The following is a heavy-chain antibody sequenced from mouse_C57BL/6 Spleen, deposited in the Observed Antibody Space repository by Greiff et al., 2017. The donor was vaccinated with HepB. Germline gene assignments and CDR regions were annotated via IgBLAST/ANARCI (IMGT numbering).Heavy chain of an antibody. CDR3: AREGIYYGNHYYAMDY. Sequence: VQLQQSGAELARPGASVKLSCKASGYTFTSYGISWVKQRTGQGLEWIGEIYPRSGNTYYNEKFKGKATLTADKSSSTAYMELRSLTSEDSAVYFCAREGIYYGNHYYAMDYWGQGTSVTVSS. V-gene: IGHV1-81*01. CDR2: IYPRSGNT. D-gene: IGHD2-1*01. J-gene: IGHJ4*01. CDR1: GYTFTSYG.